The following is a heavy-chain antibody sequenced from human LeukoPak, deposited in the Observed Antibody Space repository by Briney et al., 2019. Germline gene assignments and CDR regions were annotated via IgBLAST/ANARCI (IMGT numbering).Heavy chain of an antibody. J-gene: IGHJ1*01. V-gene: IGHV4-34*01. CDR2: INHSGST. Sequence: SETLSLTCAVYGGSFSGYYWSWIRQPPGKGLEWIREINHSGSTNYNPSLKSRVTISVDTSKNQFSLKLSSVTAADTAVYYCASYYYDSSGYYYIQYFQHWGQGTLVTVSS. CDR3: ASYYYDSSGYYYIQYFQH. D-gene: IGHD3-22*01. CDR1: GGSFSGYY.